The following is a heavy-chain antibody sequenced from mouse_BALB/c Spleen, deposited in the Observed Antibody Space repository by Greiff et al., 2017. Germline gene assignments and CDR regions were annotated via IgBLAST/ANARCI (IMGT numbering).Heavy chain of an antibody. D-gene: IGHD3-3*01. J-gene: IGHJ4*01. CDR2: IDPETGGT. CDR1: GYTFTDYE. Sequence: QVQLQQSGAELVRPGASVTLSCKASGYTFTDYEMHWVKQTPVHGLEWIGAIDPETGGTAYNQKFKGKATLTADKSSSTAYMELRSLTSEDSAVYYCNGDPDAMDYWGQGTSVTVSA. CDR3: NGDPDAMDY. V-gene: IGHV1-15*01.